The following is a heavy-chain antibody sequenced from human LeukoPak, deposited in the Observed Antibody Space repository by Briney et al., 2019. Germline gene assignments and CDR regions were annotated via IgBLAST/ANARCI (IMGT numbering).Heavy chain of an antibody. CDR1: GGSFSGYY. CDR3: ARGTPPSLFYGSGINMDV. CDR2: INHSGST. J-gene: IGHJ6*03. Sequence: SETLSLTCAVYGGSFSGYYWSWIRQPPGKGLEWIGEINHSGSTNYNPSLKSRVTISVDTSKNQFSLKLSSVTAADTAVYYCARGTPPSLFYGSGINMDVWGKGTTVTISS. V-gene: IGHV4-34*01. D-gene: IGHD3-10*01.